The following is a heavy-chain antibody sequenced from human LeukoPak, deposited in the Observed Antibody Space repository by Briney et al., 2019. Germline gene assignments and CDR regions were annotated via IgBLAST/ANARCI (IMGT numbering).Heavy chain of an antibody. V-gene: IGHV1-2*02. CDR3: ARRSPAYCGGDCYLDC. D-gene: IGHD2-21*02. J-gene: IGHJ4*02. CDR1: GYTFTGYY. Sequence: ASVKVSCKASGYTFTGYYMHWVRQAPGQGLEWMGWINPNSGGTNSAQKFQGRVTMTRDTSTSTVYMELSSLRSEDTAVYYCARRSPAYCGGDCYLDCWGQGTLVTVSS. CDR2: INPNSGGT.